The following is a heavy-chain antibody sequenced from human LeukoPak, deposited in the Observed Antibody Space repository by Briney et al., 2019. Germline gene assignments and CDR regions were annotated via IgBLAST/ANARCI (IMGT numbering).Heavy chain of an antibody. CDR3: ASSGYGDYYYYYYMDV. CDR1: GYTFTSFY. CDR2: INPSGGST. Sequence: ASVKVSCKASGYTFTSFYMQWVRQAPGQGLEWMGIINPSGGSTNYAQKFQGRVTMTRDTSISTAYMELSRLRSDDTAVYYCASSGYGDYYYYYYMDVWGKGTTVTVSS. D-gene: IGHD5-12*01. J-gene: IGHJ6*03. V-gene: IGHV1-2*02.